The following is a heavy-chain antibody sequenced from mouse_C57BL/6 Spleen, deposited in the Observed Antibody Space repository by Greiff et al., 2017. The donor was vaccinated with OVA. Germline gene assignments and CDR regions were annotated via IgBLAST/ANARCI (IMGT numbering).Heavy chain of an antibody. D-gene: IGHD1-1*01. V-gene: IGHV1-82*01. CDR3: ARSYYYGSRHWYFDV. CDR1: GYAFSSSW. Sequence: QVQLKQSGPELVKPGASVKISCKASGYAFSSSWMNWVKQRPGKGLEWIGRIYPGDGDTNYNGKFKGKATLTADKSSSTAYMQLSSLTSEDSAVYFCARSYYYGSRHWYFDVWGTGTTVTVSS. CDR2: IYPGDGDT. J-gene: IGHJ1*03.